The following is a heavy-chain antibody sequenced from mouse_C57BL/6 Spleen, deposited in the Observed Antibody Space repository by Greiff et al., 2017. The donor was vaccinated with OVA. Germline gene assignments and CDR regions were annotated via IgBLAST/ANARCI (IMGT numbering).Heavy chain of an antibody. Sequence: QVQLQQSGAELVKPGASVKISCKASGYAFRSYWMNWVKQRPGKGLEWIGQIYPGDGDTNYNGKFKGKATLTADKSSSTAYMQLSSLTSEDSAVYFCARSGVTTSYFDYWGQGTTLTVSS. CDR3: ARSGVTTSYFDY. D-gene: IGHD2-2*01. CDR2: IYPGDGDT. CDR1: GYAFRSYW. J-gene: IGHJ2*01. V-gene: IGHV1-80*01.